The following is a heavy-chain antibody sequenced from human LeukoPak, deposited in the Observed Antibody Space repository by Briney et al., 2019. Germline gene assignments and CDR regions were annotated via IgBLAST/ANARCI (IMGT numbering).Heavy chain of an antibody. CDR1: GFTFSSYG. J-gene: IGHJ3*02. CDR3: ALIAVAVHVGNAAFDI. V-gene: IGHV3-30*03. CDR2: ISYDGSNK. D-gene: IGHD6-19*01. Sequence: GGSLRLSCAASGFTFSSYGMHWVRQAPGKGLEWVAVISYDGSNKYYADSVKGRFTIYRDNCKNTLYLQMNSLRADDTPVYYCALIAVAVHVGNAAFDIWGQGTMVTVSS.